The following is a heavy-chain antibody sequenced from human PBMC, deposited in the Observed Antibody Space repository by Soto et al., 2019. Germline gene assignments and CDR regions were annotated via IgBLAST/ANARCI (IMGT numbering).Heavy chain of an antibody. D-gene: IGHD4-17*01. CDR2: ISSNGGST. CDR1: GFTFSSYA. CDR3: ARDPAYGGFDY. Sequence: EVQLVESGGGLVQPGGSLRLSCAASGFTFSSYAMHWVRQAPGKGLEYVSAISSNGGSTYYANSVKGRFTISRDNSKNTLYLQMGSLRAEDMAVYYCARDPAYGGFDYWGQGTLVTVFS. J-gene: IGHJ4*02. V-gene: IGHV3-64*01.